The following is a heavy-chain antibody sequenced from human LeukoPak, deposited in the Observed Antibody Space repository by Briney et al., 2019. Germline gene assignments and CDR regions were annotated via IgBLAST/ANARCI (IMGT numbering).Heavy chain of an antibody. CDR1: GFNFSSNW. J-gene: IGHJ4*02. Sequence: GGSLRLSCAASGFNFSSNWMHWVRHAPGQGLVWVSRIKGDGISTNYTDSVKGRFTISRDIAKNTLYLQMNSLRAEDTGVYYCAKDHYWSIDYWGRGTLVTVSS. V-gene: IGHV3-74*01. D-gene: IGHD3-3*01. CDR2: IKGDGIST. CDR3: AKDHYWSIDY.